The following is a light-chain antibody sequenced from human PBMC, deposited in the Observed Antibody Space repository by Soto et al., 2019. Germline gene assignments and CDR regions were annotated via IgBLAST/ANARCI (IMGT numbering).Light chain of an antibody. V-gene: IGLV4-69*01. CDR1: SGHSSYA. CDR3: QTWGTGLLV. Sequence: QPVLTQSPSASASLGASVKLTCTLSSGHSSYAIAWHRQQPEKGPRYLMKLNSDGSHSKGDGIPDRFSGSSSGAERYLTISSLQSEDEADYYCQTWGTGLLVFGGRTKLTVL. CDR2: LNSDGSH. J-gene: IGLJ3*02.